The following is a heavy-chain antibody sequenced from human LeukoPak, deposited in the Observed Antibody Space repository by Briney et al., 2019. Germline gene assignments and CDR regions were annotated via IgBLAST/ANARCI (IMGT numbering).Heavy chain of an antibody. Sequence: PSETLSLTCTVSGGFISGYYWSWIRQPPGKGLEWIGYIHYSGSTRYNPSLKSRVTISVDTSKNQFSLRLSSVTAADTAVYYCARYHCTGGSCDSFDCWGQGTLVTVSS. CDR2: IHYSGST. V-gene: IGHV4-59*01. CDR1: GGFISGYY. D-gene: IGHD2-15*01. J-gene: IGHJ4*02. CDR3: ARYHCTGGSCDSFDC.